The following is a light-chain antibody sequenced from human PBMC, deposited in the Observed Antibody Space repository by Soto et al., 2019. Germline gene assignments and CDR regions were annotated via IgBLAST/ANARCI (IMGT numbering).Light chain of an antibody. CDR1: SSNIGAGYD. V-gene: IGLV1-40*01. Sequence: QSVLAQPPSVSGAPGQRVTISCTGSSSNIGAGYDVHWYQQLPGTAPKLLIYDNDNRPSGVPDRFSGSKSGTSASLAITGLQAEDEADYYCQSYDSSLRAYVLGTGTKVTVL. CDR2: DND. CDR3: QSYDSSLRAYV. J-gene: IGLJ1*01.